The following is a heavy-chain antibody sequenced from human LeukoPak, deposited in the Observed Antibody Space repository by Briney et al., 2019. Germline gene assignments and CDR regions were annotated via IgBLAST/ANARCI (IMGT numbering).Heavy chain of an antibody. J-gene: IGHJ4*02. CDR2: ISFDGSYK. Sequence: GGSLRLSCAASGFTFSSFGMHWVRQAPGKGLEWVAVISFDGSYKSYAVSMKGRFTISRDNSKNTMYLHMNSLRLEDTAVYYCAKDYGGANLDYWGQGTLVTVSS. CDR3: AKDYGGANLDY. CDR1: GFTFSSFG. D-gene: IGHD4-23*01. V-gene: IGHV3-30*18.